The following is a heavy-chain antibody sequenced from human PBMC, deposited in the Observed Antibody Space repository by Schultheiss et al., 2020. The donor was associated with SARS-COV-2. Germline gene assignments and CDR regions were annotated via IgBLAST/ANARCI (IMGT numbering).Heavy chain of an antibody. CDR3: ARGQFWSSWTWSGYFDY. J-gene: IGHJ4*02. D-gene: IGHD6-13*01. V-gene: IGHV4-59*12. CDR1: GGSISSYY. Sequence: SETLSLTCTVSGGSISSYYWSWIRQPPGKGLEWIGTIYHSGSTYYNPSLKSRVTISVDTSKNQFSLRLRSVTAADTAVYYCARGQFWSSWTWSGYFDYWGQGTLVTVSS. CDR2: IYHSGST.